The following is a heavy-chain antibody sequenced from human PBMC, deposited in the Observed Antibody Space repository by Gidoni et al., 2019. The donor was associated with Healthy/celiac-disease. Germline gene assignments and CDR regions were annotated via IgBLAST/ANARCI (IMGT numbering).Heavy chain of an antibody. D-gene: IGHD3-3*01. J-gene: IGHJ5*02. CDR2: IKQDGSEK. Sequence: EVQLVESGGGVVQPGGALRISCADTGFTFSSYWMSWVRQAPGKGLEWVANIKQDGSEKYYVDSVKGRFTISRDNAKNSLYLQMNSLRAEDTAVYYCARDRGVTKPWFDPWGQGTLVTVSS. V-gene: IGHV3-7*01. CDR1: GFTFSSYW. CDR3: ARDRGVTKPWFDP.